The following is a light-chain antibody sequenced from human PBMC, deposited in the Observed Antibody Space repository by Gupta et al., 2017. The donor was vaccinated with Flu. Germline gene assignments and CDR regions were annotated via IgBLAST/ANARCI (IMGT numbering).Light chain of an antibody. CDR1: QSLLHSNGYYY. CDR3: MQGLQLQ. Sequence: LPVTPGEPASISCRSSQSLLHSNGYYYLHWDRQLPGQSPQILIFWVDYRDSGVTPRSTGRGSGPDFTLKSSIGEDEDVRVYNCMQGLQLQFGQGTRVEIK. V-gene: IGKV2-28*01. CDR2: WVD. J-gene: IGKJ1*01.